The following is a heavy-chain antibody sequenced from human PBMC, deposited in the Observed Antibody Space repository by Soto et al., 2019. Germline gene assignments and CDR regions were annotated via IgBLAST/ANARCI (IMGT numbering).Heavy chain of an antibody. D-gene: IGHD6-6*01. V-gene: IGHV3-30*03. CDR2: ISYDGSNK. CDR1: VFTFSSYG. Sequence: GGSLRLSCAASVFTFSSYGMHWVRQSPGKGLEWVAVISYDGSNKYYADSVKGRFTISRDNSKNTLYLQMNSLRAEDTAVYYCARRIAARLNYDYGMDVWGQGTTVTVSS. CDR3: ARRIAARLNYDYGMDV. J-gene: IGHJ6*02.